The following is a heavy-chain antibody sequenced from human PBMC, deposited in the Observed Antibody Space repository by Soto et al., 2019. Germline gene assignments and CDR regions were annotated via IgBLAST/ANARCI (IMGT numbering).Heavy chain of an antibody. CDR2: IIPLFGTA. D-gene: IGHD2-21*02. Sequence: QVYLVQSAAEVKKPGSSVKISCKASGGIFSSTTINWVRHAAGQGLEWMGGIIPLFGTANYAEKFQGRVTITADKSTKTEYMELTSLRSEDTAAYYCASKAACGGDCYALDAWGQGTLVTVSS. CDR3: ASKAACGGDCYALDA. V-gene: IGHV1-69*06. J-gene: IGHJ5*02. CDR1: GGIFSSTT.